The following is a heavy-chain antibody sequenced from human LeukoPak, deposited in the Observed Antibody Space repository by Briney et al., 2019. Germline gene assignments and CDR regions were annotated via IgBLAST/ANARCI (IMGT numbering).Heavy chain of an antibody. V-gene: IGHV3-21*01. CDR3: ARDSALYSSISFYLDY. CDR1: GFIFRGYT. CDR2: IDSSSNYT. J-gene: IGHJ4*02. Sequence: PGGSLRLSCAASGFIFRGYTMNWVRQAPGKGLEWVSSIDSSSNYTYYADPVQGRFTISRDNAKKSLSLQVNSLRAEDTAVYYCARDSALYSSISFYLDYWGQGTLVTVSS. D-gene: IGHD6-13*01.